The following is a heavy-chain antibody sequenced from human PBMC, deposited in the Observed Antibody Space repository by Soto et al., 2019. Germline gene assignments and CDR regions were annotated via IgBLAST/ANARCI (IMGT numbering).Heavy chain of an antibody. CDR3: ARAYPGIAVAGTSGVLDY. J-gene: IGHJ4*02. CDR2: IWYDGSNK. V-gene: IGHV3-33*01. CDR1: GFTFSSYG. D-gene: IGHD6-19*01. Sequence: GGSLRLSCAASGFTFSSYGMHWVRQAPGKGLEWVAVIWYDGSNKYYADSAKGRFTISRDNSKNTLYLQMNSLRAEDTAVYYCARAYPGIAVAGTSGVLDYWGQGTLVTVSS.